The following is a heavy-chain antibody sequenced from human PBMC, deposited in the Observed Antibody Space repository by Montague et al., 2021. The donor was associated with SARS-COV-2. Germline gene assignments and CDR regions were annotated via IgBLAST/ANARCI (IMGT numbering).Heavy chain of an antibody. CDR1: GGSISSGGYS. CDR2: IHYSGST. J-gene: IGHJ4*02. Sequence: TLSLTCTVSGGSISSGGYSWSWIRQHPGKGLEWIGYIHYSGSTYYNPSLKSRVTISVDTPKNQFSLKLSSVTAADTAVYYCARLTAGYCSGGSCYWVTGLDYWGQGTMVTVSS. D-gene: IGHD2-15*01. CDR3: ARLTAGYCSGGSCYWVTGLDY. V-gene: IGHV4-31*03.